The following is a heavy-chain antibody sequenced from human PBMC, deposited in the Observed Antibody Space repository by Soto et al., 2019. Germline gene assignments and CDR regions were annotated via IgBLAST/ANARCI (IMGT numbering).Heavy chain of an antibody. Sequence: SETLSLTCAVYGGSFSGYYWSWIRQPPGKGLEWIGEINHSGSTNYNPSLKSRVTISVDTSKNQFSLKLSSVTAADTAVYYCARRPEELVTDFDYWGQGTLVTVSS. CDR1: GGSFSGYY. J-gene: IGHJ4*02. D-gene: IGHD6-13*01. CDR3: ARRPEELVTDFDY. V-gene: IGHV4-34*01. CDR2: INHSGST.